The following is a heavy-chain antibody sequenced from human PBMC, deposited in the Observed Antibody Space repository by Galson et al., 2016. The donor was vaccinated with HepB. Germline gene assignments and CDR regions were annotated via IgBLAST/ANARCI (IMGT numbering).Heavy chain of an antibody. CDR2: IWYDGSNK. Sequence: SLRLSCAASGFTFSSYGMHWVRQAPGKGLEWVAIIWYDGSNKYYADSVKGRFTISRDNSKNTLYLQMNSLRAEDTAVHYCARESHSGSYYVLDYWGQGTLVTVSS. CDR1: GFTFSSYG. J-gene: IGHJ4*02. V-gene: IGHV3-33*01. D-gene: IGHD1-26*01. CDR3: ARESHSGSYYVLDY.